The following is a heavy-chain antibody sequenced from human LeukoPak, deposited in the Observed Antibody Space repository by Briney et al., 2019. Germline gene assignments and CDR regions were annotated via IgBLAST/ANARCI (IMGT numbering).Heavy chain of an antibody. CDR2: IYHSGST. CDR1: GGSISSSSYY. J-gene: IGHJ4*02. D-gene: IGHD1-26*01. V-gene: IGHV4-39*01. CDR3: ARQYGIVGALGGFDY. Sequence: PSETLSLTCTVSGGSISSSSYYWGWIRQPPGKGLEWIGSIYHSGSTYYNPSLKSRVTISVDTSKNQFSLKLSSVTAADTAVYYCARQYGIVGALGGFDYWGQGTLVTVSS.